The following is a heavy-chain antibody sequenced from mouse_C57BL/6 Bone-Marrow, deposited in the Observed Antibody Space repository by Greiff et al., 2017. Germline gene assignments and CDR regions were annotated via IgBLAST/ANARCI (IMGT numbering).Heavy chain of an antibody. CDR2: IHPNSGST. V-gene: IGHV1-64*01. CDR3: ASNYYGSSYEGAMDY. CDR1: GYTFTSYW. D-gene: IGHD1-1*01. J-gene: IGHJ4*01. Sequence: QVQLQQSGAELVKPGASVKLSCKASGYTFTSYWMHWVKQRPGQGLEWIGMIHPNSGSTNYNEKFKSKATLTVDKSSSTAYMQLSSLTSEDSAVYYCASNYYGSSYEGAMDYWGQGTSVTVSS.